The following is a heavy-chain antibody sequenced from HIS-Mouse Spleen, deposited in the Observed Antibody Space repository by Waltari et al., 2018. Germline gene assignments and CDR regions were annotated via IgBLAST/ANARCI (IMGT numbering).Heavy chain of an antibody. Sequence: QLQLQESGPGLVKPSETLSLTCTVSGGSISSSSYYWGWIRQPPGKGLEWIGSIYYSGGPYYNPSLKVRGTLSVDTSKNQFSLKLSSVTAADTAVYYCAREIPYSSSWYDWYFDLWGRGTLVTVSS. CDR3: AREIPYSSSWYDWYFDL. CDR2: IYYSGGP. J-gene: IGHJ2*01. D-gene: IGHD6-13*01. V-gene: IGHV4-39*07. CDR1: GGSISSSSYY.